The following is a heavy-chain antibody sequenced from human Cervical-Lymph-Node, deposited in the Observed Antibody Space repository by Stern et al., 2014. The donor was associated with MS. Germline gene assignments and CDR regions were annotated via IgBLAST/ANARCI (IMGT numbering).Heavy chain of an antibody. D-gene: IGHD1-26*01. CDR1: GGSVSSKY. CDR2: IYSDWST. V-gene: IGHV4-59*02. CDR3: ARVTGRGTRQNWFDS. J-gene: IGHJ5*01. Sequence: VQLVESGPGLVKPSETVSLTCAVSGGSVSSKYWNWIRQPPGKGLEWIWSIYSDWSTNYNPSLKSRVVISLDTSTNQFSLSLTSVTAADTAVYYCARVTGRGTRQNWFDSWGQGTLVTVSS.